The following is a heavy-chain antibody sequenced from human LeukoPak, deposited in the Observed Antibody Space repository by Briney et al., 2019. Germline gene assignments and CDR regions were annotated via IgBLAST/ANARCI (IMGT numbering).Heavy chain of an antibody. D-gene: IGHD5-24*01. CDR3: ARGRRDGYNFYWYFDL. Sequence: SQTLSLTCTVSGGSISSGTYYWSWIRQPAGKGLEWIGRINTSGSTNYNPSLKNRVTISVETSKNQFSLNLTSVTAADTALYYCARGRRDGYNFYWYFDLWGRGTLVTVSS. V-gene: IGHV4-61*02. CDR2: INTSGST. CDR1: GGSISSGTYY. J-gene: IGHJ2*01.